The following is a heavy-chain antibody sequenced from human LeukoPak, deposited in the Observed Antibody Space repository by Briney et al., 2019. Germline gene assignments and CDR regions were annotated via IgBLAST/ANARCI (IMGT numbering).Heavy chain of an antibody. CDR3: ATVSIVGATNY. Sequence: GASVKVSCKASGYTFTSYGISWVRQAPGQGLEWMGWISAYNGNTNYAQKLQGRVTMTTDTSTSTAYMELSSPRSEDTAVYYCATVSIVGATNYWGQGTLVTVSS. J-gene: IGHJ4*02. D-gene: IGHD1-26*01. CDR2: ISAYNGNT. V-gene: IGHV1-18*01. CDR1: GYTFTSYG.